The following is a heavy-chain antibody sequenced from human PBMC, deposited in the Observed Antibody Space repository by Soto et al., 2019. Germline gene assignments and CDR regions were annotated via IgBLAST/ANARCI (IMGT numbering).Heavy chain of an antibody. CDR2: ISGSGGST. J-gene: IGHJ4*02. Sequence: GGSLRLSCAASGFTFSSYAMSWVRQAPGKGLEWVSAISGSGGSTYYADSVKGRFTISRDNSKNTLYLQMNSLRAEDTAVYYCAYYDFWSGYNYYFDYWGQGTLVTVSS. CDR1: GFTFSSYA. D-gene: IGHD3-3*01. CDR3: AYYDFWSGYNYYFDY. V-gene: IGHV3-23*01.